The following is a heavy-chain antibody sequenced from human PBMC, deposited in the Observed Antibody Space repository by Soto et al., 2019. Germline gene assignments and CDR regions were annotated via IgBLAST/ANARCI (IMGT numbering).Heavy chain of an antibody. Sequence: GGSLRLSCAASGFTFSSYGMHWVRQAPGKGLEWVAAITCNGGNTYYADSVKGRFTISRDNSKNSLFLQMNSLRAEDTAVYYCARASMAHFDYWGHGTLVTVSS. CDR2: ITCNGGNT. J-gene: IGHJ4*01. CDR3: ARASMAHFDY. CDR1: GFTFSSYG. V-gene: IGHV3-30*03. D-gene: IGHD3-10*01.